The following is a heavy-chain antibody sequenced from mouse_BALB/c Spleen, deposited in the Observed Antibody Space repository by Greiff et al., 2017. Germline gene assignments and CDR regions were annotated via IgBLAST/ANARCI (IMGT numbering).Heavy chain of an antibody. J-gene: IGHJ3*01. CDR1: GYTFTSYY. CDR3: TRGGYGNPPWFAY. D-gene: IGHD2-10*02. CDR2: INPSNGGT. Sequence: QVQLQQPGAELVKPGASVKLSCKASGYTFTSYYMYWVKQRPGQGLEWIGGINPSNGGTNFNEKFKSKATLTVDKSSSTAYMQLSSLTSEDSAVYYCTRGGYGNPPWFAYWGQGTLVTVAA. V-gene: IGHV1S81*02.